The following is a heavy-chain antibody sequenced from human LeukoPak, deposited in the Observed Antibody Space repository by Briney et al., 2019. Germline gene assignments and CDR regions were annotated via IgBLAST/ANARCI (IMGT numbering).Heavy chain of an antibody. Sequence: TSETLSLTCAVYGGSFSGYYWSWIRQPPGKGLEWIGEINHSGSTNYNPSLKSRVTISEDTSKNQFSLKLGSVTAADTAVYYCARGLVVDAFDIWGQGTMVTVSS. J-gene: IGHJ3*02. V-gene: IGHV4-34*01. CDR1: GGSFSGYY. CDR2: INHSGST. CDR3: ARGLVVDAFDI. D-gene: IGHD2-15*01.